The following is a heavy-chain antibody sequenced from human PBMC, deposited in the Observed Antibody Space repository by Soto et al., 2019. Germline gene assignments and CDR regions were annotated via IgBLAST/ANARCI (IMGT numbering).Heavy chain of an antibody. Sequence: GGSLRLSCAASGFTFSSYEMNWVRQAPGKGLGWVSYISSSGSTIYYADSVKGRFTISRDNSKNSLYLQMNSLRAEDTAVYYCARPRGSSSSGLDYWGQGTLVTVSS. J-gene: IGHJ4*02. V-gene: IGHV3-48*03. D-gene: IGHD6-6*01. CDR1: GFTFSSYE. CDR3: ARPRGSSSSGLDY. CDR2: ISSSGSTI.